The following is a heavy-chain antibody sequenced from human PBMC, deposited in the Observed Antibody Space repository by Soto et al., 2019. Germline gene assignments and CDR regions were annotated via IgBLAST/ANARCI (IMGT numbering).Heavy chain of an antibody. CDR1: GYTFTDYE. CDR3: ARDQLIDYYYYYGMDV. CDR2: INPNSGGT. J-gene: IGHJ6*02. V-gene: IGHV1-2*04. Sequence: RASVKVSCKASGYTFTDYEIHWVRQAPGQGLEWMGWINPNSGGTNSAQKFQGWVTMTRDTSISTAYMELSRLRSDDTAVYYCARDQLIDYYYYYGMDVWGQGTTVTASS.